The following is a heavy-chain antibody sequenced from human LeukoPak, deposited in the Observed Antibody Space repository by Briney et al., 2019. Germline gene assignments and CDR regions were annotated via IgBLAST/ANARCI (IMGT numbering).Heavy chain of an antibody. CDR1: GFTFSSYA. D-gene: IGHD3-10*01. V-gene: IGHV3-23*01. J-gene: IGHJ4*02. CDR3: AKDLWLAFDY. CDR2: ISGSGGST. Sequence: PGASLRLSCAASGFTFSSYAMSWVRQAPGKGLEWVSAISGSGGSTYYADSVKGRFTISRDNSKNTLYLQMNSLRAENTAVYYCAKDLWLAFDYWGQGTLVTVSS.